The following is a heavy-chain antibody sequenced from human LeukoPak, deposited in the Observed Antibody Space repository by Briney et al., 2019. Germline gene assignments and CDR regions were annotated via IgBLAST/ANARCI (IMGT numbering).Heavy chain of an antibody. CDR2: IYPGDSDT. CDR1: GYSFTSYW. V-gene: IGHV5-51*01. D-gene: IGHD6-13*01. J-gene: IGHJ4*02. Sequence: GESLKISCKGSGYSFTSYWVVLVRQMPGKGLEWMGIIYPGDSDTRYSPSFHGQFTISADKSISTAYLQWSSLKASDTAMYSCARRRDSSSLYDYWGQGTLVTVSS. CDR3: ARRRDSSSLYDY.